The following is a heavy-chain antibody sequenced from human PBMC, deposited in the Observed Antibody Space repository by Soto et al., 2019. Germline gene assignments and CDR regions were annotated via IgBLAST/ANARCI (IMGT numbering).Heavy chain of an antibody. J-gene: IGHJ4*02. Sequence: ASVTVSCTVSGYTLTELSMHWVRQAPGKGLEWMGGFDPEDGETIYAQKFQGRVTMTEDTSTDTAYMELSSLRSEDTAVYYCATGRIVATNFDYWGQGTLVTVSS. CDR3: ATGRIVATNFDY. V-gene: IGHV1-24*01. D-gene: IGHD5-12*01. CDR2: FDPEDGET. CDR1: GYTLTELS.